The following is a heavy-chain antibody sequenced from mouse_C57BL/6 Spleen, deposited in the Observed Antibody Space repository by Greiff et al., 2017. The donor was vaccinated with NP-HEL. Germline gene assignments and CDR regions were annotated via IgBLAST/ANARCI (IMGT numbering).Heavy chain of an antibody. D-gene: IGHD2-4*01. V-gene: IGHV5-9-1*02. CDR1: GFTFSSYA. J-gene: IGHJ3*01. CDR3: TRDAIYDYDKSWFAY. CDR2: ISSGGDYI. Sequence: EVKLMESGEGLVKPGGSLKLSCAASGFTFSSYAMSWVRQTPEKRLEWVAYISSGGDYIYYADTVKGRFTFSRDNARNTLYLQMSSLKSEETAMYYFTRDAIYDYDKSWFAYWGQGTLVTVSA.